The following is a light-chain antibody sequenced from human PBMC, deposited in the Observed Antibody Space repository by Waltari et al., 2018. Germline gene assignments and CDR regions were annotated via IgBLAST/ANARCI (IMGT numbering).Light chain of an antibody. V-gene: IGKV3-15*01. Sequence: EIVMTQSPVTLSVSPGERATLSCRASQSIRSHLAWYQHKPGQPPRLLVYDASTRVTIIPSRFSASGSGTEFTLTISSLQSGDSAIYYCLQYHNWPWTFGQGTKVEIK. J-gene: IGKJ1*01. CDR3: LQYHNWPWT. CDR2: DAS. CDR1: QSIRSH.